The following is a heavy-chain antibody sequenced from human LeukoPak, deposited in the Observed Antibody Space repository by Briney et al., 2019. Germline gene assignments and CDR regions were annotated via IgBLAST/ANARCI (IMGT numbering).Heavy chain of an antibody. D-gene: IGHD6-13*01. V-gene: IGHV3-23*01. CDR1: GFTFSSYA. Sequence: GGSLRLSCAASGFTFSSYAMSWVRQAPGKGLEWVSAISGSGSSTYYADSAKGRFTISRDNSKNTLYLQMNSRRAEDTAVYYCAKSKAAAGRLNWFDPWGQGTLVTVSS. CDR3: AKSKAAAGRLNWFDP. J-gene: IGHJ5*02. CDR2: ISGSGSST.